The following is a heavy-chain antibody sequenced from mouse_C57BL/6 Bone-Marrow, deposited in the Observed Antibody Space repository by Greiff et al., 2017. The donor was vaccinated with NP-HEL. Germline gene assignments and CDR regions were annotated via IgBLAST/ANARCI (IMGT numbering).Heavy chain of an antibody. CDR2: IYPRSGNT. D-gene: IGHD2-3*01. CDR1: GYTFTSYG. V-gene: IGHV1-81*01. CDR3: ARVYDGYYHYAMDC. Sequence: QVQLKQSGAELARPGASVKLSCKASGYTFTSYGISWVKQRTGQGLEWIGEIYPRSGNTYYNEKFKGKATLTADKSSSTAYMELRSLTSEDSAVYFCARVYDGYYHYAMDCWGKGTSVTVSS. J-gene: IGHJ4*01.